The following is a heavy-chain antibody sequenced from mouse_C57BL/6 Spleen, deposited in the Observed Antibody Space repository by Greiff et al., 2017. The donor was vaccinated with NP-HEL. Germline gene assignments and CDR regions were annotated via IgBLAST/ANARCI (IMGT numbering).Heavy chain of an antibody. CDR2: IWSGGST. D-gene: IGHD2-4*01. Sequence: QVQLQESGPGLVQPSQCLSITCTVSGFSLTSYGVHWVRQSPGKGLEWLGVIWSGGSTDYNADVMSRLSITKDNSKSHVCCKMHSLQADDTAVCYGAKEGGYYEYGFAYWGQGTLVTVAA. J-gene: IGHJ3*01. CDR1: GFSLTSYG. V-gene: IGHV2-5*01. CDR3: AKEGGYYEYGFAY.